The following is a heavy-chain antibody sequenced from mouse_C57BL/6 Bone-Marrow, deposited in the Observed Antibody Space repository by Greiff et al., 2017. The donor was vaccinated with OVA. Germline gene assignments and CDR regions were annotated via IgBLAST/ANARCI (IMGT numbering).Heavy chain of an antibody. CDR2: INPGSGGT. CDR3: ARANWDAYYAMDY. Sequence: LQESGAELVRPGTSVKVSCKASGYAFTNSLLEWVKQRPGQGLEWIGVINPGSGGTNYNEKVKGKATLTADKSSSTAYMQLSSLTSEDSAVYFCARANWDAYYAMDYWGQGTSVTVSS. J-gene: IGHJ4*01. D-gene: IGHD4-1*01. V-gene: IGHV1-54*01. CDR1: GYAFTNSL.